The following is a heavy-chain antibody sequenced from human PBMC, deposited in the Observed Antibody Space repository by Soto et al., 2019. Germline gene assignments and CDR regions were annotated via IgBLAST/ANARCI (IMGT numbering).Heavy chain of an antibody. V-gene: IGHV3-23*01. CDR2: VIDNGGTT. CDR1: EFTFSNYA. Sequence: PGGSLRLSCAASEFTFSNYAMSWVRQAPGRELEWVSSVIDNGGTTYYADSVKGRFTISRDNSKNTLYLQMNSLRAEDTAVYYCARLGIAAVPGWMDVWGKGTTVTVSS. CDR3: ARLGIAAVPGWMDV. J-gene: IGHJ6*04. D-gene: IGHD6-13*01.